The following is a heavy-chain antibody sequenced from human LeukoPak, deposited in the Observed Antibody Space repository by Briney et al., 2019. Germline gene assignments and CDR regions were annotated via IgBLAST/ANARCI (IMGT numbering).Heavy chain of an antibody. CDR3: ARPGYYGMDV. J-gene: IGHJ6*02. Sequence: SETPSLTCTVSGGSISSSSYYWGWVRQPPGKGLEWIGSIYYSWSTYYNPSLKSRVTISVDTSKNQFSLKLSSVPAADPAVYYCARPGYYGMDVWGQGTTVTVSS. D-gene: IGHD3-10*01. CDR2: IYYSWST. V-gene: IGHV4-39*01. CDR1: GGSISSSSYY.